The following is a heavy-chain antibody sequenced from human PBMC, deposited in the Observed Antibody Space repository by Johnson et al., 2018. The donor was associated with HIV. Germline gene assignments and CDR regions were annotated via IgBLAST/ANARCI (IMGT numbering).Heavy chain of an antibody. D-gene: IGHD1-26*01. CDR1: GFTFSDYY. V-gene: IGHV3-20*04. CDR2: INWNGGST. J-gene: IGHJ3*02. CDR3: ARERGSGSYYSAFDI. Sequence: MQLVESGGGLVKPGGSLRLSCAASGFTFSDYYMSWIRQAPGKGLEWVSGINWNGGSTGYADSVKGRFTISRDNAKNSLYLQMNSLRAEDTALYYCARERGSGSYYSAFDIWGQGTMVTVSS.